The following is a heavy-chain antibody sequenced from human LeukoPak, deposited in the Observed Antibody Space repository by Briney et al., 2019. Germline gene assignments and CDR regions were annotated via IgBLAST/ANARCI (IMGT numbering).Heavy chain of an antibody. CDR2: TNQDGSEK. V-gene: IGHV3-7*01. J-gene: IGHJ4*02. CDR1: GFSFSKYW. CDR3: AKDSDYYGTGSSVDY. Sequence: GSLRLCCAVSGFSFSKYWMTWVRQAPGKGLEWVASTNQDGSEKYYVDSVKGRFTISRDDAKNSLYLQMSSLRGEDTAVYYCAKDSDYYGTGSSVDYWGQGTLVTVSS. D-gene: IGHD3-10*01.